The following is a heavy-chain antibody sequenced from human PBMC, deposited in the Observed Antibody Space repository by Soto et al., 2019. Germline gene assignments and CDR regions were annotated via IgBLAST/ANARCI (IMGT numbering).Heavy chain of an antibody. CDR1: DGSISSYY. D-gene: IGHD1-26*01. V-gene: IGHV4-59*01. Sequence: SETLSLTCTVSDGSISSYYWSWIRQPPGKGLEWIGYIYGTGTTNYSPSLTNRVTISVDMSKNQFSLRLSSVTAADTAVYYCAGFSSGTYLSDLWGQGTPVTVSS. CDR3: AGFSSGTYLSDL. CDR2: IYGTGTT. J-gene: IGHJ5*02.